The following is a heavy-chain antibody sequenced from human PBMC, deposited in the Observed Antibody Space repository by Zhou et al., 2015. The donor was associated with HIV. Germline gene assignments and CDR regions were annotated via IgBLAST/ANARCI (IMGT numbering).Heavy chain of an antibody. CDR1: GGTFSSSV. Sequence: QVQLVQSGAEVTKPGSSVKVSCKASGGTFSSSVIGWVRQAPGQGLEWVGGINPLSGTTTYAQKFLDRVTITADESTSTVYLELTSLTSDDTAVYYCARDRSLDWGQGTLLTVSP. CDR2: INPLSGTT. CDR3: ARDRSLD. D-gene: IGHD3-3*01. V-gene: IGHV1-69*01. J-gene: IGHJ4*02.